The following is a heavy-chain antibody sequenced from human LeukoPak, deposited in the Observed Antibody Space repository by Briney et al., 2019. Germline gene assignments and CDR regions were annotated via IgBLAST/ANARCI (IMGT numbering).Heavy chain of an antibody. CDR1: GGSISSYY. CDR2: IYYSGST. Sequence: PSETLSLTCTVSGGSISSYYWSWIRQPPGKGLEWIGYIYYSGSTNYNPSLKSRVTISVDTSKNQFSLKLSSVTAADTAVYYCARVGYGGDYWGQGTLVTVSS. J-gene: IGHJ4*02. CDR3: ARVGYGGDY. D-gene: IGHD4-23*01. V-gene: IGHV4-59*01.